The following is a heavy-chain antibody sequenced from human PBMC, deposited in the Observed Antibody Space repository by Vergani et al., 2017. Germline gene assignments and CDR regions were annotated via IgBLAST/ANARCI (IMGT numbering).Heavy chain of an antibody. D-gene: IGHD3-3*01. Sequence: QVQLVQSGAEVKKPGASVKVSCKASGYTFTSYGISWVRQAPGQGLEWMGWISAYNGNTNYAQKLQGRVTMTTDTSTSTAYMELRSLRSDDTAVYYCARVSFNRFLEWLLPIYYYYGMDVWGQGTTVTVSS. V-gene: IGHV1-18*01. J-gene: IGHJ6*02. CDR1: GYTFTSYG. CDR3: ARVSFNRFLEWLLPIYYYYGMDV. CDR2: ISAYNGNT.